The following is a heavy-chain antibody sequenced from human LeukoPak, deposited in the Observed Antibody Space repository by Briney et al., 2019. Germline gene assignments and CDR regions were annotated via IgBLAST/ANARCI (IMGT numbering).Heavy chain of an antibody. CDR1: GFTFSSYW. Sequence: PGGSLRLSCAASGFTFSSYWMSWVRQAPGKGLEWVANIKKDGSEKYYVDSVKGRFTISRDNSKNTLYLQMNSLRAEDTAVYYCARWIQLWSRRTDYYMDVWGKGTTVTISS. D-gene: IGHD5-18*01. CDR3: ARWIQLWSRRTDYYMDV. CDR2: IKKDGSEK. J-gene: IGHJ6*03. V-gene: IGHV3-7*03.